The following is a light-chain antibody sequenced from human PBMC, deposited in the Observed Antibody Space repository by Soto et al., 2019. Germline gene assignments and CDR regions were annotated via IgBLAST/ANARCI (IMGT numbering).Light chain of an antibody. J-gene: IGKJ4*01. CDR1: QSVSSY. CDR3: QQRSNCT. V-gene: IGKV3-11*01. CDR2: DAS. Sequence: EIVLTQSPATLSLSPGERATLSCRASQSVSSYLAWYQQKPGQAPRLLMHDASNRATGIPARFSGSGSGTDFTLTISSLEPEDFAVYYCQQRSNCTFGGGTKVEIK.